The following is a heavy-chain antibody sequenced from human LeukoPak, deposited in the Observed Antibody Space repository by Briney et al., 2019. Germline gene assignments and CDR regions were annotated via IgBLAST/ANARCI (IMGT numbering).Heavy chain of an antibody. Sequence: PGGSLRLSCAASGFTFSSYSMNWVRQAPGKGLEWFSSISSSSSYIYYADSVKGRFTISRDNAKNSLYLQMNSLRAEDTAVYYCARDSSSPYYYYYYMDVWGKGTTVTVSS. CDR2: ISSSSSYI. CDR3: ARDSSSPYYYYYYMDV. J-gene: IGHJ6*03. V-gene: IGHV3-21*01. CDR1: GFTFSSYS. D-gene: IGHD6-13*01.